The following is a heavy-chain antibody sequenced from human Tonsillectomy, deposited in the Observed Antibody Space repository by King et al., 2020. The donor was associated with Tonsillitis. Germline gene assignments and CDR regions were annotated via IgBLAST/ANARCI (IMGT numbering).Heavy chain of an antibody. CDR2: ISYIGTP. CDR3: ARHFGTPLAGYID. J-gene: IGHJ4*02. V-gene: IGHV4-39*07. Sequence: QLQESGPELVKPSETLSLTCTVSGDSFISNIYYWGWIRQPPGKGLEWLGIISYIGTPYYKPSLKSRVTMSVDTSRIQFSLSLTSVTAADTAVYYCARHFGTPLAGYIDWGPGILVTVSS. CDR1: GDSFISNIYY. D-gene: IGHD3-9*01.